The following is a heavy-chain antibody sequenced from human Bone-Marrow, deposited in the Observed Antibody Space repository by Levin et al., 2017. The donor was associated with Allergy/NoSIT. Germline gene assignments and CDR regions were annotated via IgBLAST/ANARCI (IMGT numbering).Heavy chain of an antibody. CDR3: ARHFIVGDPFDS. CDR1: GYRFTTYW. Sequence: KAGESLKISCEGSGYRFTTYWIAWVRQMPGKGLELMGIIYPPDSDTRYSPPFEGQVTISVEKYTNTAYLQWNSLKPSDTAMYYCARHFIVGDPFDSWGQGSLVTVTP. V-gene: IGHV5-51*01. CDR2: IYPPDSDT. J-gene: IGHJ4*02. D-gene: IGHD1-26*01.